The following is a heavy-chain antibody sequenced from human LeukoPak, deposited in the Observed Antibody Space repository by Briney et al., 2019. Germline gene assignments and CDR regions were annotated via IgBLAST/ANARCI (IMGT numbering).Heavy chain of an antibody. CDR2: MNPNSGNT. D-gene: IGHD6-13*01. J-gene: IGHJ5*02. CDR1: GYTFTSYD. CDR3: ARGFSSSWYGGGNWFDP. V-gene: IGHV1-8*01. Sequence: ASVKVSCKASGYTFTSYDINWVRQATGQGLEWMGWMNPNSGNTGYAQKFQGRVTMTRNTSISTAYMELSSLRSEDTGVYYCARGFSSSWYGGGNWFDPWGQGTLVTVSS.